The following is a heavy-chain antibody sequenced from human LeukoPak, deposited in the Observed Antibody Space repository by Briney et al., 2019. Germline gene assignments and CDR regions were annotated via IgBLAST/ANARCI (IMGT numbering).Heavy chain of an antibody. Sequence: GGSLRLSCAASGFTVSSNYMNWVRQAPGKGLEWVSVINSGGNAHYAASVKGRFTISRDNSENMLYLQMNSLRADDTAVYYCARSQGGTMSLRHFDLWGRGTLVTVSS. D-gene: IGHD3-22*01. CDR1: GFTVSSNY. V-gene: IGHV3-53*01. CDR2: INSGGNA. CDR3: ARSQGGTMSLRHFDL. J-gene: IGHJ2*01.